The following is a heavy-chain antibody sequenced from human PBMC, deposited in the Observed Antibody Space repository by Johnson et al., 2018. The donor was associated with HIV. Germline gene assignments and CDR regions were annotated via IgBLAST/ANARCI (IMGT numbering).Heavy chain of an antibody. CDR2: ISWDGGST. V-gene: IGHV3-43D*03. CDR1: GFTFDDYA. J-gene: IGHJ3*02. D-gene: IGHD5-24*01. CDR3: AWMDTIRNYLIDEDAFDI. Sequence: VQLVESGGGVVRPGGSLRLSCAASGFTFDDYAMHWVRQAPGKGLEWVSLISWDGGSTYYADSVKGRFPISRDTSKNTLYLQMNSLRAEDTAVYYCAWMDTIRNYLIDEDAFDIWGQGTMVTVSS.